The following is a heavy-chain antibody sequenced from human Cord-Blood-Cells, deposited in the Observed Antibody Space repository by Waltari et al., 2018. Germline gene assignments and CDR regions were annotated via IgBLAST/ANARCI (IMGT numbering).Heavy chain of an antibody. D-gene: IGHD4-17*01. J-gene: IGHJ4*02. V-gene: IGHV4-34*01. CDR1: GGSFSGYD. Sequence: QVQLQQWGAGLLKPSETLSLTCAVSGGSFSGYDWSWIRQPPGKGLEWIGEINHSGSTNYNPSLKSRVTISVDTSKNQFSLKLSSVTAADTAVYYCARPGNDYGDYGYYFDYWGQGTLVTVSS. CDR3: ARPGNDYGDYGYYFDY. CDR2: INHSGST.